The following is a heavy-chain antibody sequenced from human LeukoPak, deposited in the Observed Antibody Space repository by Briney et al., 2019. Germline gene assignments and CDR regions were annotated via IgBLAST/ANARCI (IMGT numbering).Heavy chain of an antibody. V-gene: IGHV4-4*07. J-gene: IGHJ5*01. Sequence: SETLSLTCTVSGGSISSDHWIWSRQPAGKGLEWIGRSNSNGGTVYNPSLKLRAPMSIDITKNQYPLKLSSVTAADTDVYYCARDRGLDGSDHLESWGPGTLVTVSS. CDR1: GGSISSDH. CDR3: ARDRGLDGSDHLES. CDR2: SNSNGGT. D-gene: IGHD3-10*01.